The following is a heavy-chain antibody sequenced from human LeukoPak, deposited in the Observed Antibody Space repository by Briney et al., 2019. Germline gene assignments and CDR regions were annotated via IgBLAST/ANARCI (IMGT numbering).Heavy chain of an antibody. CDR1: GFTVSSNY. CDR3: ATSIDSSGYFDFDY. CDR2: IYSGGTT. J-gene: IGHJ4*02. V-gene: IGHV3-66*01. Sequence: GGSLRLSCAASGFTVSSNYMNWVRQAPGEGVEWGSVIYSGGTTYYADSVKGRFTMSRDNSKNTLYLQMNSLRAEDTAVYYCATSIDSSGYFDFDYWGQGTLVTVSS. D-gene: IGHD3-22*01.